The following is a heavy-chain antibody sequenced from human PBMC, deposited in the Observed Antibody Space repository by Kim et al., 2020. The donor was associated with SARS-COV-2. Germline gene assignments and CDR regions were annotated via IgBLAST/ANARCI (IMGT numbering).Heavy chain of an antibody. CDR3: AKGYGLRSYYYYYMDV. Sequence: SVKGRFTISRDNAKNSLYLQMNSLRAEDTALYYCAKGYGLRSYYYYYMDVWGKGTTVTVSS. D-gene: IGHD1-1*01. J-gene: IGHJ6*03. V-gene: IGHV3-9*01.